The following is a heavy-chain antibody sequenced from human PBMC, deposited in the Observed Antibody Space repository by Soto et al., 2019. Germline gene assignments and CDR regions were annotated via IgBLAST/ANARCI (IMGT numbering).Heavy chain of an antibody. V-gene: IGHV3-74*01. Sequence: GGSLRLSCAASGFTFSSYWMHWVRQAPGKGLVWVSRINSDGSSTSYADSVKGRFTISRDNAKNTLYLQMNSLRAEDTAVYYCARGIYDSSGYYYVPWFDPWGQGTLVTVSS. D-gene: IGHD3-22*01. J-gene: IGHJ5*02. CDR1: GFTFSSYW. CDR3: ARGIYDSSGYYYVPWFDP. CDR2: INSDGSST.